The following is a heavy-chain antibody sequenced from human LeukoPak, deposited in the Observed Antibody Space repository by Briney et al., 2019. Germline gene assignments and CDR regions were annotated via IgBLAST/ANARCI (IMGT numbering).Heavy chain of an antibody. CDR1: GYTFTSYA. V-gene: IGHV1-3*01. J-gene: IGHJ4*02. CDR2: INAGNGNT. Sequence: VASVKVSCKASGYTFTSYAMHWVRQAPGQRLEWMGWINAGNGNTKYSQKFQGRVTITRGTSASTAYMELSSLRSEDTAVYYCARALGSGWARPFDYWGQGTLVTVSS. D-gene: IGHD6-19*01. CDR3: ARALGSGWARPFDY.